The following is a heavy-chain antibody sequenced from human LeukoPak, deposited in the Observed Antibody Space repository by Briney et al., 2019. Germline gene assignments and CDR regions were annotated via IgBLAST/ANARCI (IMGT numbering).Heavy chain of an antibody. D-gene: IGHD3-10*01. CDR3: ASHTYYLSSGSFGH. CDR1: GYTFTGYY. V-gene: IGHV1-8*02. Sequence: GSVKVSCKASGYTFTGYYMHWVRQAPGQGPEWMGWMNPGSGNTGYAQRFRGRVTMTRDTSISTAYLELSSLTSEDTAVYYCASHTYYLSSGSFGHWGQGTLVTVSS. J-gene: IGHJ4*02. CDR2: MNPGSGNT.